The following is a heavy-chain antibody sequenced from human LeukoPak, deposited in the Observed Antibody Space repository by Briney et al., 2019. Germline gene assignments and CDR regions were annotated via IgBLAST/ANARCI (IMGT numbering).Heavy chain of an antibody. CDR3: AREGTTIVVALDY. V-gene: IGHV3-30-3*01. CDR2: ISSDGSSK. J-gene: IGHJ4*02. Sequence: PGGSLRLSCAASGFTFSSHVMHWVRQAPGKGLEWVAVISSDGSSKYYADSVKGRFTISRDNSKNTLYLRMKSLRAEDTAVYYRAREGTTIVVALDYWGQGTLVTVSS. CDR1: GFTFSSHV. D-gene: IGHD3-22*01.